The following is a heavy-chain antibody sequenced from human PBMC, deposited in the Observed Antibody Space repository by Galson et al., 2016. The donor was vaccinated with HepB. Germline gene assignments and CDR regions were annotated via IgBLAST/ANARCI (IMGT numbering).Heavy chain of an antibody. V-gene: IGHV3-33*01. Sequence: SLRLSCAASGFNFKVYGMHWVRQAPGKGLDWVAVIWYDGSNEDYADSVKGRFTISKDNSKNTMDLQMDSLRAEDTAVYYCARGLPNSGKNYGHGFYFDYWGQGTLVTVSS. D-gene: IGHD1-26*01. CDR3: ARGLPNSGKNYGHGFYFDY. CDR2: IWYDGSNE. J-gene: IGHJ4*02. CDR1: GFNFKVYG.